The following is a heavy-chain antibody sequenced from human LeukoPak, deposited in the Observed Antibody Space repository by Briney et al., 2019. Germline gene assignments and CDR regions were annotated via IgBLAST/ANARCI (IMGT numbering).Heavy chain of an antibody. CDR1: GYTFTGYY. D-gene: IGHD3-10*01. V-gene: IGHV1-46*01. CDR3: AREGEYYSESGNLVDASDV. Sequence: GASVKVSCKASGYTFTGYYMHWVRQAPGQGLEGMGGIAPISGTPMYAQGFQGRVTITADKSTNTAYMEMSSLTSEDMAVYFCAREGEYYSESGNLVDASDVWGQGTVVTVSA. J-gene: IGHJ3*01. CDR2: IAPISGTP.